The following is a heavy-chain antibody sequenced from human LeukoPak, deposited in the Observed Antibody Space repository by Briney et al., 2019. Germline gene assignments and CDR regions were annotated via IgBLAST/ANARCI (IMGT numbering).Heavy chain of an antibody. D-gene: IGHD7-27*01. CDR2: IYYDGNNK. J-gene: IGHJ3*01. CDR3: ARVILGAYDAFDV. Sequence: PGGSLRLSCEASGFTFRNYGMHWVRQAPGKGLQWVAVIYYDGNNKYYADSVKGRFTISRDNSKNTLYLQMNSLRDEDTSVYYCARVILGAYDAFDVWGQGTMVTVSS. CDR1: GFTFRNYG. V-gene: IGHV3-33*01.